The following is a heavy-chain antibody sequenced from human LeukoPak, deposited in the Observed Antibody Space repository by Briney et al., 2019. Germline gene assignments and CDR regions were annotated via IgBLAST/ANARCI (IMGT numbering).Heavy chain of an antibody. CDR2: MNPNSGNT. CDR1: GYTFTSYG. Sequence: ASVKVSCKASGYTFTSYGISWVRQAPGQGLEWMGWMNPNSGNTGYAQKFQGRVTMTRNTSISTAYMELSSLRSEDTAVYYCARALGAGKYSGGYYRDAFDIWGQGTMVTVSS. V-gene: IGHV1-8*02. CDR3: ARALGAGKYSGGYYRDAFDI. J-gene: IGHJ3*02. D-gene: IGHD3-22*01.